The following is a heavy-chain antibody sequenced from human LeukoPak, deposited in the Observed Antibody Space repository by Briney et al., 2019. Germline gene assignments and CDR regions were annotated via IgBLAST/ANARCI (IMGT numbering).Heavy chain of an antibody. V-gene: IGHV3-23*01. CDR1: GFIFSTYA. CDR3: AKGRQWLASHYFDY. J-gene: IGHJ4*02. CDR2: ISGSGSTT. D-gene: IGHD6-19*01. Sequence: GGPLRLSCAASGFIFSTYAMSWVHQAPGKGLEWVSVISGSGSTTYYADSVKGRFTISRDNSKNTPYLEMNSLRAEDTAVYYCAKGRQWLASHYFDYWGQGTLVTVSS.